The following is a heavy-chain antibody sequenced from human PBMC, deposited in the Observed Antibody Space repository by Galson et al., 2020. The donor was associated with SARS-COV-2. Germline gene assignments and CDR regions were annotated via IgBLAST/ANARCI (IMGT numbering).Heavy chain of an antibody. D-gene: IGHD3-10*01. CDR1: GYTFTSYG. CDR3: ARDLVRVRGVIIGELDY. Sequence: GASVKVSCKASGYTFTSYGISWVRQAPGQGLAWMGWISASNGNTKYAQKFQGRVTMTTDTSTSTAYMELRSLRSDDTAVYYCARDLVRVRGVIIGELDYWGQGTLVTVSS. V-gene: IGHV1-18*01. J-gene: IGHJ4*02. CDR2: ISASNGNT.